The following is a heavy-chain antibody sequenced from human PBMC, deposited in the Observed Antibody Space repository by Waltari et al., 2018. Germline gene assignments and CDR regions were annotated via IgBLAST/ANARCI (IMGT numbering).Heavy chain of an antibody. J-gene: IGHJ5*02. CDR2: IRYDGSNK. Sequence: QVQLVESGGGVVQPGGSLRLSCAASGFTFSSYGMHWVRQAPGKGLEWVAFIRYDGSNKYYADSVKGRFTISRDNSKNTLYLQMNSLRAEDTAVYYCARRFSSSLYRWTWFDPWGQGTLVTVSS. D-gene: IGHD6-13*01. CDR3: ARRFSSSLYRWTWFDP. CDR1: GFTFSSYG. V-gene: IGHV3-30*02.